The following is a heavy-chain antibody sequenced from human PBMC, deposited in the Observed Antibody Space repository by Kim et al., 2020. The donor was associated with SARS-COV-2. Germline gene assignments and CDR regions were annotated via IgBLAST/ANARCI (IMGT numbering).Heavy chain of an antibody. Sequence: SETPSLTCTVSGGSISSGSYYWSWIRQPAGKGLEWIGRIYTSGSTNYNPSLKSRVTISVDTSKNQFSLKLSSVTAADTAVYYCARESGWYDPFDYWGQGTLVTVSS. J-gene: IGHJ4*02. V-gene: IGHV4-61*02. CDR1: GGSISSGSYY. CDR2: IYTSGST. D-gene: IGHD6-19*01. CDR3: ARESGWYDPFDY.